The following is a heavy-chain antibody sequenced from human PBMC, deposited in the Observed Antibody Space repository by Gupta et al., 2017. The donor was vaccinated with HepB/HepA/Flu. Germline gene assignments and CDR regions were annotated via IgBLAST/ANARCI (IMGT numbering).Heavy chain of an antibody. CDR2: IYYSGST. CDR1: GGSISSSSYY. Sequence: QLQLQESGPGLVQPSATLSLTCTVSGGSISSSSYYWGWIRQPPGKGLEWIGSIYYSGSTYYNPSLQSRVTRSVDTSKNQFSLRLSYVTAEDTAVYYCASQGRGEVRGEVEDYWDYWGQGTRGTVSA. J-gene: IGHJ4*02. D-gene: IGHD3-10*01. V-gene: IGHV4-39*01. CDR3: ASQGRGEVRGEVEDYWDY.